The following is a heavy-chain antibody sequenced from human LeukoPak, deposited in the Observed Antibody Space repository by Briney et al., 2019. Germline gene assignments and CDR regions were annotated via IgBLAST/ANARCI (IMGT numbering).Heavy chain of an antibody. Sequence: GGSLRLSCAASGFSISSYWMHWVRQAPGKGLVWVSRIKSDGSSTSYADSVKGRFTISRDIAENTLYLQMDSLGAEDTAVYYCTRVRGSDTANFDYWGQGTLVTVSS. CDR2: IKSDGSST. V-gene: IGHV3-74*01. CDR1: GFSISSYW. D-gene: IGHD1-26*01. CDR3: TRVRGSDTANFDY. J-gene: IGHJ4*02.